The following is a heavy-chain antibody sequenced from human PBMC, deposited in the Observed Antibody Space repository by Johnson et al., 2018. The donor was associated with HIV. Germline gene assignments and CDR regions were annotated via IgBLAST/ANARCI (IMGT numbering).Heavy chain of an antibody. V-gene: IGHV3-9*01. D-gene: IGHD3-10*01. CDR3: EKGTVGGYYGSGRVAFDI. CDR2: ICWGSGSI. J-gene: IGHJ3*02. Sequence: VQLVVSGGALVQPGVSLRLSCAASGFTFSSYALNGVPLAPGGGLEGVSGICWGSGSIGYADSVKGRFTIAGDNANNSLYLQMNSLRAEDTALYYCEKGTVGGYYGSGRVAFDIWGEGTMVTVSS. CDR1: GFTFSSYA.